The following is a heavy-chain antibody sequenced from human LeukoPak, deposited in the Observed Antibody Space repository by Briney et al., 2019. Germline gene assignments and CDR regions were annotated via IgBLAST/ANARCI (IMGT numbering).Heavy chain of an antibody. J-gene: IGHJ6*03. CDR1: GGSISSSSYY. CDR3: ARGYCSGGSCYSYYYYNYMDV. V-gene: IGHV4-39*07. CDR2: IHYSGST. Sequence: PSETLSLTCTVSGGSISSSSYYWGWIRQPPGKGLEWIGSIHYSGSTNYNPSLKSRVTISVDKSKNQFSLKLSSVTAADTAVYYCARGYCSGGSCYSYYYYNYMDVWGKGTTVTVSS. D-gene: IGHD2-15*01.